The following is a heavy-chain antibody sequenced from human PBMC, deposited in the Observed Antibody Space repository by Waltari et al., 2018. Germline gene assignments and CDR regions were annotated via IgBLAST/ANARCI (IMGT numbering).Heavy chain of an antibody. CDR1: GGSISSGDYY. D-gene: IGHD6-13*01. CDR2: IYYSGST. V-gene: IGHV4-30-4*08. J-gene: IGHJ4*02. CDR3: AREDSSSWSVDY. Sequence: QVQLQESGSGLVKPSQTLSLTCTVSGGSISSGDYYWSWIRQPPGKGLEWIGYIYYSGSTYYNPSLKSRVTRSVDTSKNQFSLKLSSVTAADTAVYYCAREDSSSWSVDYWGQGTLVTVSS.